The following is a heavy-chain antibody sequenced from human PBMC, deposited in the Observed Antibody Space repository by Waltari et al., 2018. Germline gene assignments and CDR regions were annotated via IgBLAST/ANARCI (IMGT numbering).Heavy chain of an antibody. CDR3: ARVNSGSYYEDDYFDY. V-gene: IGHV4-61*02. D-gene: IGHD1-26*01. Sequence: QVQLQESGPGLVKPSQTLSLTCTVSGGSISSGSYYWSWIRQPAGKGLEWIGRIYTRGSTNYNPSLKSRVTISVDTSKNQFSLKLSSVTAADTAVYYCARVNSGSYYEDDYFDYWGQGTLVTVSS. CDR2: IYTRGST. CDR1: GGSISSGSYY. J-gene: IGHJ4*02.